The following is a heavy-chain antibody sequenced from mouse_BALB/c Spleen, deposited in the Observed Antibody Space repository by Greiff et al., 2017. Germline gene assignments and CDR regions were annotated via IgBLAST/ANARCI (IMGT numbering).Heavy chain of an antibody. J-gene: IGHJ2*01. CDR3: AREGPYGSSYGY. D-gene: IGHD1-1*01. Sequence: DVQLVESGGGLVKPGGSLKLSCAASGFTFSSYAMSWVRQTPEKRLEWVATISSGGSYTYYPDSVKGRFTISRDNARNILYLQMSSLRSEDTAMYYCAREGPYGSSYGYWGQGTTLTVSS. CDR2: ISSGGSYT. CDR1: GFTFSSYA. V-gene: IGHV5-9-3*01.